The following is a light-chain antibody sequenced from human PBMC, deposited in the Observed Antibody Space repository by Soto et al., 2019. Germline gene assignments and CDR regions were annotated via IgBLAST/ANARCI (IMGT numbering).Light chain of an antibody. CDR1: QSINNW. CDR2: KAS. CDR3: QLYNTYTGVP. J-gene: IGKJ3*01. Sequence: DTQMTQSPSTLSASVGDRVTITCRASQSINNWLAWYQLKPGKAPKLLIYKASSLESGVPSRFSGSGSGTEFTLTISGLQPDDFASYNCQLYNTYTGVPFGPGTKVDMK. V-gene: IGKV1-5*03.